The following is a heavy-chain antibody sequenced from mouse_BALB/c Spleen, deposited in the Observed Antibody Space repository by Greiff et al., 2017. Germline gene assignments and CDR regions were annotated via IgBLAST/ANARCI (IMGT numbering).Heavy chain of an antibody. CDR3: ARVYYYGSSYVGFAY. CDR1: GFSLTGYG. J-gene: IGHJ3*01. Sequence: VQLVESGPGLVAPSQSLSITCTVSGFSLTGYGVNWVRQPPGKGLEWLGMIWGDGSTDYNSALKSRLSISKDNSKSQVFLKMNSLQTDDTARYYCARVYYYGSSYVGFAYWGQGTLVTVSA. V-gene: IGHV2-6-7*01. CDR2: IWGDGST. D-gene: IGHD1-1*01.